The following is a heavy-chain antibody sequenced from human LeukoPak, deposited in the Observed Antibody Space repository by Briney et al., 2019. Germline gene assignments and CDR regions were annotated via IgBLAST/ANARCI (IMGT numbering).Heavy chain of an antibody. CDR2: IIPIFGTA. CDR1: GGTFSSYA. V-gene: IGHV1-69*05. Sequence: SVKVSCKASGGTFSSYAISWVRQAPGQGLEWMGGIIPIFGTANYAQRFQGRVTITTDESTSTAYMELSSLRSEDTAVYYCARVATVVKPNWFDLWGQGTLVTVSS. D-gene: IGHD4-23*01. J-gene: IGHJ5*02. CDR3: ARVATVVKPNWFDL.